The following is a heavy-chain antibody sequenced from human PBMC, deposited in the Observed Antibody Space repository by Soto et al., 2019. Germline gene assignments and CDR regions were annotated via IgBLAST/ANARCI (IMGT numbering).Heavy chain of an antibody. V-gene: IGHV4-31*03. CDR2: IYYSGST. Sequence: SETLSLTCTVSGGSIGSGGYYWSWIRQHPGKGLEWIGYIYYSGSTYYNPSLKSRVTISVDTSKNQFSLKLSSVTAADTAVYYCARLYCSGGSCRRHYYYYMDVWGKGTTVTGLL. J-gene: IGHJ6*03. CDR1: GGSIGSGGYY. CDR3: ARLYCSGGSCRRHYYYYMDV. D-gene: IGHD2-15*01.